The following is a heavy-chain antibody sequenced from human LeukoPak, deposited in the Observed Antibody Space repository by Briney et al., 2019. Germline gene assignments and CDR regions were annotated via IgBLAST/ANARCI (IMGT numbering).Heavy chain of an antibody. CDR1: GYTFTSYD. CDR3: ARGEPLGGYCSSTSCYSFYYYMDV. Sequence: GASVKVSCKASGYTFTSYDINWVRQATGQGLEWMGWMNPNSGNTGYAQKFQGRVTITRNTSISTAYMELSSLRSEDTAVYYCARGEPLGGYCSSTSCYSFYYYMDVWGKGTTVTVSS. D-gene: IGHD2-2*01. V-gene: IGHV1-8*03. J-gene: IGHJ6*03. CDR2: MNPNSGNT.